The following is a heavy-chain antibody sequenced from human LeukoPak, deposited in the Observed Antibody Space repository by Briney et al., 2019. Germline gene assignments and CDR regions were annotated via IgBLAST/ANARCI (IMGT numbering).Heavy chain of an antibody. Sequence: GASVKVSCKASGYTFTSYAMNWVRQAPGQGLEWTGWINTNTGNPTYAQGFTGRFVFSLDTSVSTAYLQISSLKAEDTAVHYCAREEDPTVVAAAGTCFDYWGQGTLVTVSS. CDR2: INTNTGNP. D-gene: IGHD6-13*01. CDR3: AREEDPTVVAAAGTCFDY. J-gene: IGHJ4*02. V-gene: IGHV7-4-1*02. CDR1: GYTFTSYA.